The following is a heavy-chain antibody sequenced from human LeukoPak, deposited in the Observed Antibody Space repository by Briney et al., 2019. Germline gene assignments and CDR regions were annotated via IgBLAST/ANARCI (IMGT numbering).Heavy chain of an antibody. V-gene: IGHV1-69*13. CDR2: IIPIFGTA. D-gene: IGHD3-3*01. CDR3: ARDQRRIKLWSVANWFDP. Sequence: ASVKVSCKASGGTFSSYAISWVRQAPGQGLEWMGGIIPIFGTANYAQKFQGRVTITADESTSTAYMELSSLRSEDTAVYYCARDQRRIKLWSVANWFDPWGQGTLVTVSS. J-gene: IGHJ5*02. CDR1: GGTFSSYA.